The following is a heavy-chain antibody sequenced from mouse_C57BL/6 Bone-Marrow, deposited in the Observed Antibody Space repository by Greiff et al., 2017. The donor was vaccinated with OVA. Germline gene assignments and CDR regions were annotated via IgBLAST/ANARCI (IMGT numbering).Heavy chain of an antibody. J-gene: IGHJ3*01. CDR1: GFSLTSYA. CDR3: ARNSNYSNYDWFAY. D-gene: IGHD2-5*01. CDR2: IWTGGGT. Sequence: VKLMESGPGLVAPSQSLSITCTVSGFSLTSYAISWVRQPPGKGLEWLGVIWTGGGTNYNSALKSRLSISKDNSKSQVFLKMNSLQTDDTARYYCARNSNYSNYDWFAYWGQGTLVTVSP. V-gene: IGHV2-9-1*01.